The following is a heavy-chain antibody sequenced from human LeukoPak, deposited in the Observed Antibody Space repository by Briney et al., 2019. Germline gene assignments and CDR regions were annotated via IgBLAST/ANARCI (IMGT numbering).Heavy chain of an antibody. CDR1: GGSISSGGYY. Sequence: SETLSLTCTVSGGSISSGGYYWSWIRQHPGKGLEWIGYIYYSGSTYYNPSLKSRVTISVDTSKNQFSLKLSSVTAADTAVYYCARVIVVVAAADPWGQGTLVTVSS. CDR2: IYYSGST. CDR3: ARVIVVVAAADP. D-gene: IGHD2-15*01. J-gene: IGHJ5*02. V-gene: IGHV4-31*03.